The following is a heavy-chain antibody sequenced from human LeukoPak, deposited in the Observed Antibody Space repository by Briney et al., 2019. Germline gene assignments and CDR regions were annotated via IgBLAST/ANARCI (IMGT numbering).Heavy chain of an antibody. V-gene: IGHV1-8*01. D-gene: IGHD2-2*01. CDR3: ARVSITRHYYYYYMDV. CDR1: GYTFTSYD. J-gene: IGHJ6*03. CDR2: MNPNSGNT. Sequence: ASVKVSCKASGYTFTSYDINWVRQATGQGLEWMGWMNPNSGNTSYAQKFQGRVTMTRNTSISTAYMELSSLRSEDTAVYYCARVSITRHYYYYYMDVWGKGTTVTVSS.